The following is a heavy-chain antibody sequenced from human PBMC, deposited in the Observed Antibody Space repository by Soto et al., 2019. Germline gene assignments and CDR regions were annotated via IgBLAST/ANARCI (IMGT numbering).Heavy chain of an antibody. Sequence: GASVKVSCKASGYTFTSYYMHWVRQSPGQGLEWMGIINPSGGSTSYAQKFQGRVTMTRDTSTSTVYMELSSLRSEDTAVYYCASEDSRGASTAMPVCGQGTTVTVSS. CDR1: GYTFTSYY. J-gene: IGHJ6*02. V-gene: IGHV1-46*01. CDR3: ASEDSRGASTAMPV. D-gene: IGHD5-18*01. CDR2: INPSGGST.